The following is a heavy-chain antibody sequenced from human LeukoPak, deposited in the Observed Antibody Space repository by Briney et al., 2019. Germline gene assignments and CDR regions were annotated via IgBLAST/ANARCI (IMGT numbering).Heavy chain of an antibody. V-gene: IGHV1-2*02. CDR1: GYTFTGYY. Sequence: ASVKVSCKASGYTFTGYYMHWVRQAPGQGLEWMGWINPNSGGTNHAQKFQGRVTMTRDTSISTAYMELSRLRSDDTAVYYCARSSRTTPVVAKDYWGQGTLVTVSS. CDR2: INPNSGGT. J-gene: IGHJ4*02. D-gene: IGHD2-15*01. CDR3: ARSSRTTPVVAKDY.